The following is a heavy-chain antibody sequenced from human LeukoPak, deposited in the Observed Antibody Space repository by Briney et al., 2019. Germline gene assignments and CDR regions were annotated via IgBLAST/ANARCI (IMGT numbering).Heavy chain of an antibody. V-gene: IGHV3-23*01. CDR2: ISGSGGST. CDR3: AKDQSGYRDY. J-gene: IGHJ4*02. Sequence: GGSLRLSCAASGFTISSYAMTWVRQAPGKGLEWVSAISGSGGSTYYADSVKGRFTISRDNSKNTLYLQMNSLRAEDTAVYYCAKDQSGYRDYWGQGTLVTVSS. CDR1: GFTISSYA. D-gene: IGHD6-13*01.